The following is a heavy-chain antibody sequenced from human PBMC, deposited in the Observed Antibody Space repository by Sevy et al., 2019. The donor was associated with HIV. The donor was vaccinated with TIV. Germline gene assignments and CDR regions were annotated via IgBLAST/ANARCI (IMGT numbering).Heavy chain of an antibody. Sequence: ASVKVSCKASGYTFTSYGISWVRQAPGQGLEWMGWISAYNGNTNYAQKLHGRVTMTTDTSTSTAYMEPRSLRSDDTAVYYWARTYYYDSSGYYPSSYYFDYWGQGTLVTVSS. CDR2: ISAYNGNT. D-gene: IGHD3-22*01. J-gene: IGHJ4*02. CDR3: ARTYYYDSSGYYPSSYYFDY. V-gene: IGHV1-18*01. CDR1: GYTFTSYG.